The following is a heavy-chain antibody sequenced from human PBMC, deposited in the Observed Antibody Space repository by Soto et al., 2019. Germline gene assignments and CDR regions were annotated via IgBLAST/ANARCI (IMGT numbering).Heavy chain of an antibody. CDR3: AKRGGDSGWGDFDS. CDR2: ISHSDHSA. CDR1: GFPFSRCA. J-gene: IGHJ4*02. D-gene: IGHD6-19*01. Sequence: EVQLLESGGGLVQPGGSLRLSCAASGFPFSRCAMNWVRQAPGKGLEWVSTISHSDHSAYYADSVKGRFTVSRDNSENTLYWQMNSLRAEDTAIYYCAKRGGDSGWGDFDSWVQGTLVTVSS. V-gene: IGHV3-23*01.